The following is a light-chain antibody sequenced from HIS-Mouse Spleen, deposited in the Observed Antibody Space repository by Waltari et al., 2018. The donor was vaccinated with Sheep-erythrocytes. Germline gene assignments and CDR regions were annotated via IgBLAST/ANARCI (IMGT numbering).Light chain of an antibody. J-gene: IGLJ3*02. V-gene: IGLV2-23*01. CDR2: EGS. CDR3: CSYAGSSTPWV. Sequence: QSALTQPASVSGSPGQSIPISCTVTRSDVGSYNLVSWYQQHPGKAPKLMIYEGSKRPSGVSNRFSGSKSGNTASLTISGLQAEDEADYYCCSYAGSSTPWVFGGGTKLTVL. CDR1: RSDVGSYNL.